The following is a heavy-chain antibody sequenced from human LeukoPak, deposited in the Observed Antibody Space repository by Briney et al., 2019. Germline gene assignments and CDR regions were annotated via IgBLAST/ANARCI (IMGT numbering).Heavy chain of an antibody. Sequence: SVKVSCKASGGSFSSYGISWVRQAPGQGLEWTGGIIPMLGRSNYAQKFQGRVTISTDESTSTAYMEMSSLRSEDTAVYYCAREDHTANNWFDPWGQGTLVTVSS. CDR3: AREDHTANNWFDP. D-gene: IGHD5-18*01. V-gene: IGHV1-69*05. CDR1: GGSFSSYG. J-gene: IGHJ5*02. CDR2: IIPMLGRS.